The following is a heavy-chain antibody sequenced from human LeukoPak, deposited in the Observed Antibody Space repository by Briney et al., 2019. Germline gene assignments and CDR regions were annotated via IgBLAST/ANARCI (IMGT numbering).Heavy chain of an antibody. V-gene: IGHV4-30-4*01. CDR2: IYYSGST. D-gene: IGHD5/OR15-5a*01. Sequence: PSETLSLTCTVSGGSISSGDYYWSWIRQPPGKGLEWIGYIYYSGSTYYNPSLKCRVTISVDTSKNQFSLKLSSVTAADTAVYYCASGEVYDAFDIWGQETMVTVSS. CDR1: GGSISSGDYY. CDR3: ASGEVYDAFDI. J-gene: IGHJ3*02.